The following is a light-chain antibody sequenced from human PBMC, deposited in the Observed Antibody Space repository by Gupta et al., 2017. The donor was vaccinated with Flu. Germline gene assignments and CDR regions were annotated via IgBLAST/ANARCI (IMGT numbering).Light chain of an antibody. CDR3: QQYYTTHT. CDR1: QSVLYSSDNKNY. J-gene: IGKJ5*01. V-gene: IGKV4-1*01. Sequence: DIVLTQSPDSLAVSLCERATINCKSSQSVLYSSDNKNYLAWYKQKPGQPPKLLIYWASTRESGVPGRFSGSGSGTDFTLTISGLQAEDVAVYYCQQYYTTHTFGQGTRLDI. CDR2: WAS.